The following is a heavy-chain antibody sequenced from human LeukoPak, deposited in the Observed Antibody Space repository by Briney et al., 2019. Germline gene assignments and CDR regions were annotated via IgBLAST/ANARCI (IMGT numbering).Heavy chain of an antibody. CDR1: GGSLSSYY. CDR2: ISYSGST. V-gene: IGHV4-59*01. D-gene: IGHD3-9*01. J-gene: IGHJ4*02. CDR3: ARGLKFYDILTAYYTFPYFDY. Sequence: SETLSLTCTVSGGSLSSYYWTWIRQPPGKGLEWIGYISYSGSTNYNPSLKSRVTISVDTSKNQFSLKLSSVTVADTAVYYCARGLKFYDILTAYYTFPYFDYWGQGALVTVSS.